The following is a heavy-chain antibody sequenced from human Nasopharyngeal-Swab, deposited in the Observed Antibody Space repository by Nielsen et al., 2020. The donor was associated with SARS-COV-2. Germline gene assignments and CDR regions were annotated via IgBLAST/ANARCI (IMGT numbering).Heavy chain of an antibody. CDR1: GFTFSSYA. Sequence: GESLKISCAASGFTFSSYAMHWVRQAPGKGLEWVAVISYDGSNKYYADSVKGRFTISRDNAKNSLYLQMNSLRAEDTAVYYCARDTYSSSSQLYYYGMDVWGQGTTVTVSS. CDR3: ARDTYSSSSQLYYYGMDV. D-gene: IGHD6-6*01. J-gene: IGHJ6*02. V-gene: IGHV3-30-3*01. CDR2: ISYDGSNK.